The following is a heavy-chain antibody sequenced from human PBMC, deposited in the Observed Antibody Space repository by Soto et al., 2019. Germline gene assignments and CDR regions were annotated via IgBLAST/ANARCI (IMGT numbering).Heavy chain of an antibody. CDR3: AKDGVAGTYYFDH. CDR2: INPSGGST. V-gene: IGHV1-46*01. Sequence: ASVKVSCKASGYTFTNYYMHWVRQAPGQGLEWMGIINPSGGSTSYARKFQGRVTMTRDTSTSTVYMELSSLRSGDAAVYYCAKDGVAGTYYFDHWGQGTLVTVSS. J-gene: IGHJ4*02. CDR1: GYTFTNYY. D-gene: IGHD6-19*01.